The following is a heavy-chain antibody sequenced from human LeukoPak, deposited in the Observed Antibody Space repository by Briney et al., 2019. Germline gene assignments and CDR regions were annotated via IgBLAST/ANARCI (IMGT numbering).Heavy chain of an antibody. Sequence: GGSLRLSCAASGFTFSTYGVHWVRQAPGEGLDWVAFIRYDGSNEYYADSVKGRFTISGDKSKNMLFLQMNGLRPEDTAVYYCATPPSGGYINYYFDSWGQGTLVTVSS. CDR1: GFTFSTYG. D-gene: IGHD3-22*01. CDR3: ATPPSGGYINYYFDS. J-gene: IGHJ4*02. CDR2: IRYDGSNE. V-gene: IGHV3-30*02.